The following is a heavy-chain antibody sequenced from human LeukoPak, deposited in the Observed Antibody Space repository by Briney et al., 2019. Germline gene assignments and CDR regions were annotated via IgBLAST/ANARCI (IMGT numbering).Heavy chain of an antibody. V-gene: IGHV4-34*01. J-gene: IGHJ5*02. CDR3: ARGARTPSGYGSRTAGRANWFDP. CDR2: INHSGST. Sequence: SETLSLTCAVYGGSFSGYYWSWIRQPPGKGLEWIGEINHSGSTNYNPSLKSRVTISVDTSKNQFSLKLSSVAAADTAVYYCARGARTPSGYGSRTAGRANWFDPWGQGTLVTVSS. D-gene: IGHD5-12*01. CDR1: GGSFSGYY.